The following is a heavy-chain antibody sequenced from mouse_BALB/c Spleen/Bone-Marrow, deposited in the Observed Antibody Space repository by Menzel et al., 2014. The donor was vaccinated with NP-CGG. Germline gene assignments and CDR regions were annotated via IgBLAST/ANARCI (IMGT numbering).Heavy chain of an antibody. V-gene: IGHV14-3*02. Sequence: VQLQQSGAELVKPGASVKLSCTASGYNIKDTYMHWVKQRPEQGLEWIGRIDPANGNTKYDPKFQGKATITADTSSNTAYLQLSSLTSEDTAVYYCARWEYYAMDYWGQGTSVTVSS. D-gene: IGHD4-1*01. CDR2: IDPANGNT. J-gene: IGHJ4*01. CDR1: GYNIKDTY. CDR3: ARWEYYAMDY.